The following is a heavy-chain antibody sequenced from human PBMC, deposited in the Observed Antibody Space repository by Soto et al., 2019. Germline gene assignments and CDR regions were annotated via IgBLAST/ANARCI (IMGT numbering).Heavy chain of an antibody. D-gene: IGHD6-19*01. V-gene: IGHV4-59*08. CDR3: ARRRYSSGWSLDY. J-gene: IGHJ4*02. Sequence: PSETLSLTCTVSGGSISSYYWSWIRQPPGKGLEWIGYIYYSGSTNYNPSLRSRVTISLDTSRSQFSLKLSSVTTADTAVYYCARRRYSSGWSLDYWGQGTLVPVSS. CDR1: GGSISSYY. CDR2: IYYSGST.